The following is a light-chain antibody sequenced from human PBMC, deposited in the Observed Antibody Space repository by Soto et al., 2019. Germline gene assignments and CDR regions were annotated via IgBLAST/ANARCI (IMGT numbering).Light chain of an antibody. V-gene: IGLV2-14*01. CDR1: GSDIGGSDH. CDR2: EVS. Sequence: QLVLTQPASVSGSPGQSITISCTGTGSDIGGSDHVSWYQQHPGKAPKLLIYEVSYRPSGVSNHFSASKSGNTASLTVSGLQADDEADYYCSSYTSSNTLIFGGGTKLTVL. J-gene: IGLJ2*01. CDR3: SSYTSSNTLI.